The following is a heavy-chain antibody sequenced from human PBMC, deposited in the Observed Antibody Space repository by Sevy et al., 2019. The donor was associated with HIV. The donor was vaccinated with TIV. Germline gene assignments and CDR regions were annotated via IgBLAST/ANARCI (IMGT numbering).Heavy chain of an antibody. J-gene: IGHJ4*02. V-gene: IGHV3-53*01. CDR1: GFTVSTKY. D-gene: IGHD4-17*01. Sequence: GGSLRLSCAASGFTVSTKYMSWVRRAPGKGLEWVSAPYSAHSTYYTDSVKGRFTISRDNSKNTLYLQMNSLRAEDTAVYYCATGKLDYGDYYYFDYWGQGTLVTVSS. CDR3: ATGKLDYGDYYYFDY. CDR2: PYSAHST.